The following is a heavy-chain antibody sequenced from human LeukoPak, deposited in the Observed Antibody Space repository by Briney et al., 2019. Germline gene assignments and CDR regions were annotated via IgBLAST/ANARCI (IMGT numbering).Heavy chain of an antibody. V-gene: IGHV3-64D*06. CDR2: ISSNGGST. CDR1: GFTFSNYA. D-gene: IGHD2-15*01. Sequence: GGSLRLSCSASGFTFSNYAMHWVRQAPGKGLEYVSAISSNGGSTYYADSVKGRFTISRDNSKNTLYLQMSSLRAEDTAVYYCVKTLGYCSGGSCLAFDIWGQGTMVTVSS. J-gene: IGHJ3*02. CDR3: VKTLGYCSGGSCLAFDI.